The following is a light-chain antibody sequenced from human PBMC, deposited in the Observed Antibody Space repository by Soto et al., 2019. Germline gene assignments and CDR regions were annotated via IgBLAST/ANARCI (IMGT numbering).Light chain of an antibody. CDR3: QQYNNWPPPIT. J-gene: IGKJ5*01. CDR1: QSVSSN. CDR2: GAS. V-gene: IGKV3-15*01. Sequence: EIVMTHSPATLSVSPGERATLSCRASQSVSSNLAWYQQKPGQAPRLLIYGASTRATGIPARFSGSGSGTEFTLTISSLQSEDFAVYYCQQYNNWPPPITFGQGTRLEI.